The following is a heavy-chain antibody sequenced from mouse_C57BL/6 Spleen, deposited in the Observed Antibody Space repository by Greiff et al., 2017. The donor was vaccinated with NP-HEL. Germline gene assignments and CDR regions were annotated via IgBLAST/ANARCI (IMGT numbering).Heavy chain of an antibody. J-gene: IGHJ4*01. CDR1: GYTFTGYY. CDR2: IYPGSGNT. CDR3: ARQYHAMDY. V-gene: IGHV1-76*01. Sequence: QVQLQQSGAELVRPGASVKLSCKASGYTFTGYYINWVKQRPGQGLEWIARIYPGSGNTYYNEKFKGKATLTAEKSSSTAYMQLSSLTSEDSAVYFCARQYHAMDYWGQGTSVTVSS.